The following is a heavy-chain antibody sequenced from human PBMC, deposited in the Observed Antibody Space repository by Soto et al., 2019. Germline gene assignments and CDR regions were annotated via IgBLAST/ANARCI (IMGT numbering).Heavy chain of an antibody. CDR1: GFTFSIYA. J-gene: IGHJ4*02. Sequence: PVGSLRLSCAASGFTFSIYAMSWVRQAPGKGLEWVSGVSGSGGSTYYADSVKGRFTISRDNSKNTLYLQMNSLRGEDTAVYYCAKDSGHSSSWSNYWGQGTLVTVSS. CDR2: VSGSGGST. CDR3: AKDSGHSSSWSNY. V-gene: IGHV3-23*01. D-gene: IGHD6-13*01.